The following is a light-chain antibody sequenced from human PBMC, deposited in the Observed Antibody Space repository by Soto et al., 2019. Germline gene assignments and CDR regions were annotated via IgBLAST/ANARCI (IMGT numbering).Light chain of an antibody. J-gene: IGKJ1*01. CDR2: KVS. Sequence: VMTQSPDSLAVSLGERATINCKSSQSLFYSSSNKDSLAWFQQRPGQSPRRLIYKVSKRDSGVPDRFSGSGSGTDFTLKISRVEAEDVGVYYCMQGTHWPRTFGQGTKVDI. V-gene: IGKV2-30*01. CDR1: QSLFYSSSNKDS. CDR3: MQGTHWPRT.